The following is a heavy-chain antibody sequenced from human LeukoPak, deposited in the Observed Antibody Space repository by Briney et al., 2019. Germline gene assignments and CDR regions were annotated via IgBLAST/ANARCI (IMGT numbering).Heavy chain of an antibody. J-gene: IGHJ5*02. D-gene: IGHD2-15*01. Sequence: SETLSLTCTVSGGSISSGGYYWSWIRQHPGKGLEWIGYIYYSGSTYYNPSLKSRVTISVDTSKNQFSLKLSSVTAADTAVYYCARDGGSSQYCSGGSCNLYNWFGPWGQGTLVTVSS. CDR2: IYYSGST. CDR3: ARDGGSSQYCSGGSCNLYNWFGP. V-gene: IGHV4-31*03. CDR1: GGSISSGGYY.